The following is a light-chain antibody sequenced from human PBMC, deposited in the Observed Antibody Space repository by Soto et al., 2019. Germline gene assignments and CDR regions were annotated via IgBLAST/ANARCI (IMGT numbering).Light chain of an antibody. V-gene: IGKV1-5*01. J-gene: IGKJ1*01. CDR3: QQYETFSGT. Sequence: LSESVGDTVTVSCRASQSVSGWLAWYQQKPGEAPKLLIYDASALPRGVPSRFSGSGSGTKFTLTIASLQPDYCATYYCQQYETFSGTFGPGTKVDIK. CDR2: DAS. CDR1: QSVSGW.